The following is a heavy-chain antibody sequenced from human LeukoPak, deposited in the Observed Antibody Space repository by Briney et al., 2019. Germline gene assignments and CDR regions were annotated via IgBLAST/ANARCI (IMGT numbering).Heavy chain of an antibody. CDR3: AKQSDYDSSGYYRYYYYGMDV. V-gene: IGHV3-23*01. CDR1: GFTFSSYA. D-gene: IGHD3-22*01. Sequence: PGGSLRLSCAASGFTFSSYAMTWVRQAPGKGLEWVSVISGGGGSTNYADSVKGRFTISRDNSKNTLYLQMNSLRAEDTAVYYCAKQSDYDSSGYYRYYYYGMDVWGQGTTVTVSS. J-gene: IGHJ6*02. CDR2: ISGGGGST.